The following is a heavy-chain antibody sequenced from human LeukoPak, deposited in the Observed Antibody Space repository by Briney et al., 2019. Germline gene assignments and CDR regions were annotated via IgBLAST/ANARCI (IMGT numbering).Heavy chain of an antibody. CDR2: INHSGST. D-gene: IGHD2-8*01. CDR3: ARGGLMVYAVRVQNDVFDI. V-gene: IGHV4-34*01. J-gene: IGHJ3*02. CDR1: GGSFSGYY. Sequence: LETLSLTCAVYGGSFSGYYWSWIRQPPGKGLEWIGEINHSGSTNYNPSLKSRVTISVDTSKNQFSLKLSSVTAADTAVYYCARGGLMVYAVRVQNDVFDIWGQGTMVTVSS.